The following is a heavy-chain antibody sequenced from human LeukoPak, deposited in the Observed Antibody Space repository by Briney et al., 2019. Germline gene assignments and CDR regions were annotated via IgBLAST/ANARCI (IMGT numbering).Heavy chain of an antibody. Sequence: GGSLRLSCAASGFTFSIYAMSWVRQAPGKGLEWVSAISGSGGSTYYADSVKGRFTISRDNSKNTLYLQMNSLRAEDTAVYYCAKEDYDILTGYYWGGGDGMDVWGQGTTVTVSS. CDR1: GFTFSIYA. J-gene: IGHJ6*02. D-gene: IGHD3-9*01. CDR2: ISGSGGST. CDR3: AKEDYDILTGYYWGGGDGMDV. V-gene: IGHV3-23*01.